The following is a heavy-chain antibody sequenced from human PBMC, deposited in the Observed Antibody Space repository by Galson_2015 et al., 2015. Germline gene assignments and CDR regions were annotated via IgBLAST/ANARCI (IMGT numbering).Heavy chain of an antibody. D-gene: IGHD3-3*01. Sequence: SLRLSCAASGFTFNSYSMNWVRQALGKGLEWVSSISSSSSYIYYAESVKGRFTISRDNAKNSLYLQMNSLRAEDTAVYYCARTSDKYYDFWSGYWGYWGQGTLVTVSS. V-gene: IGHV3-21*01. J-gene: IGHJ4*02. CDR1: GFTFNSYS. CDR2: ISSSSSYI. CDR3: ARTSDKYYDFWSGYWGY.